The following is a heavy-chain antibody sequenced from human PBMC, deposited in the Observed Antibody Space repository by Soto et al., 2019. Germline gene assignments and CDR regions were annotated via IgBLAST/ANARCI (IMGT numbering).Heavy chain of an antibody. J-gene: IGHJ4*02. CDR2: INPKTGDT. CDR1: GYTFTGYY. CDR3: VTGDHLVR. Sequence: QMQLVQSGAEARKPGASVKVSCKTSGYTFTGYYLNWVRQAPGRGLEWVGWINPKTGDTNNAQKIQGRVTMTTDTSISTGYMELSGLKADVTAVYYCVTGDHLVRWGQGTRVTVSS. D-gene: IGHD6-6*01. V-gene: IGHV1-2*02.